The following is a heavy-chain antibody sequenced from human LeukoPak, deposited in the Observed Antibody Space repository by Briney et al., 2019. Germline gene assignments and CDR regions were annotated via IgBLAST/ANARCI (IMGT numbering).Heavy chain of an antibody. D-gene: IGHD5-18*01. CDR1: TDSISTYH. CDR3: ARDKRHSYGRYFDP. J-gene: IGHJ4*02. Sequence: PSETLSLTCSVSTDSISTYHWNWIRKPPGKGLEWIGYMQSTGNSNYNPSLKNRVNIFVDMSKSQFVLNLRSVTAADTAVYYCARDKRHSYGRYFDPWGQGMLVTVSS. CDR2: MQSTGNS. V-gene: IGHV4-59*01.